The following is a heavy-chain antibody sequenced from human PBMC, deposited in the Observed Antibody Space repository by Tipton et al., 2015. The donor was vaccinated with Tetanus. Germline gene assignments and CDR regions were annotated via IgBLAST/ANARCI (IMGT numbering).Heavy chain of an antibody. Sequence: SLRLSCAAPGFIFSSYGIHWVRQAPGKGLEWVAVSWYDGTDKYYADSVKGRFTISRDNSKNTLCLQMNSLRAEDTAVYYCAREADCSGGSCFSGDFDNWGQGTQVTVSS. D-gene: IGHD2-15*01. CDR3: AREADCSGGSCFSGDFDN. V-gene: IGHV3-33*01. CDR1: GFIFSSYG. CDR2: SWYDGTDK. J-gene: IGHJ4*02.